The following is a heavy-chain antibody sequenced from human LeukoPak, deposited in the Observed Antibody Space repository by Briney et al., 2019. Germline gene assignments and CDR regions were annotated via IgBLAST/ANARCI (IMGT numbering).Heavy chain of an antibody. J-gene: IGHJ6*03. Sequence: SETLYLTCTVSGGSISSSSYYWGWIRQPPGKGLEWIGSIYYSGSTYYNPSLKSRVTISVDTSKNQFSLKLSSVTAADTAVYYCARTGIAVAGTSLENYYYYMDVWGKGTTVTVSS. CDR3: ARTGIAVAGTSLENYYYYMDV. V-gene: IGHV4-39*01. CDR2: IYYSGST. CDR1: GGSISSSSYY. D-gene: IGHD6-19*01.